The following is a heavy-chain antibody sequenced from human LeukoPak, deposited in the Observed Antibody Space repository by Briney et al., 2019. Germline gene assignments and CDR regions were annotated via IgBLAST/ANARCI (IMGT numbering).Heavy chain of an antibody. CDR1: GFTFSTYA. CDR2: IRGSGDTT. V-gene: IGHV3-23*01. Sequence: GGSLRLSCAASGFTFSTYAMTWVRQVPGKGLEWVSTIRGSGDTTYYADSVKGRFTISRDNSKNTLYLQMNSLRDEDTAVYYCAKADSLLYSSSWFFDYWGQGTLVTVSS. J-gene: IGHJ4*02. CDR3: AKADSLLYSSSWFFDY. D-gene: IGHD6-13*01.